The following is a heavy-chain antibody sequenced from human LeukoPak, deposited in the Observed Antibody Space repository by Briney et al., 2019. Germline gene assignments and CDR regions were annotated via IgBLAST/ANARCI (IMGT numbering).Heavy chain of an antibody. J-gene: IGHJ4*02. Sequence: GGSLRLSCAPSVFTFSSDAMSWVRQAPGEGLEWVSATSGSGSSTNYADSVKGRLTISRDNTKNTLYLQMNSLRAEDTAVYYCAKGRTHSSSSKSSPAYYFDYWGQGTLVTVSS. CDR1: VFTFSSDA. D-gene: IGHD6-6*01. V-gene: IGHV3-23*01. CDR3: AKGRTHSSSSKSSPAYYFDY. CDR2: TSGSGSST.